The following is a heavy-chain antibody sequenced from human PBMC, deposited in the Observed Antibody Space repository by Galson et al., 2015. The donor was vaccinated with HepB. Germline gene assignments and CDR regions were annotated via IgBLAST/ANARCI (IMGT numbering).Heavy chain of an antibody. CDR2: ISAYNGNT. CDR3: ARGPNLVPGAMVVY. Sequence: AVKVSCKASGYTFTSYGISWVRQAPGQGLEWMGWISAYNGNTNYAQKFQGRVSMTTDTSTSTAYMELRSLRSDDTAVYYCARGPNLVPGAMVVYWGQGTLVTVSS. CDR1: GYTFTSYG. V-gene: IGHV1-18*04. D-gene: IGHD2-2*01. J-gene: IGHJ4*02.